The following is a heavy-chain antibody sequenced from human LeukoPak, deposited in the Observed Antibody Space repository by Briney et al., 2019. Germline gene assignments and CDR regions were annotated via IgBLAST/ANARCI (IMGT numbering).Heavy chain of an antibody. Sequence: PSETLSLTCTVSGGSISSSSYFWGWIRQPPGKGLEWIGSIYYSGSTYYNPPLKSRVTISVDTSKNQFSLKLSSVAAADTAVYYCARQSYYYYGMDVWGQGTTVTVSS. J-gene: IGHJ6*02. CDR3: ARQSYYYYGMDV. V-gene: IGHV4-39*01. CDR1: GGSISSSSYF. CDR2: IYYSGST.